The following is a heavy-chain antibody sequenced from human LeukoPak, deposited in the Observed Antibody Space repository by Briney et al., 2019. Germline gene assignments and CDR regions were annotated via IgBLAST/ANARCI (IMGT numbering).Heavy chain of an antibody. CDR1: GFTFSSYG. Sequence: GRSLRLSCAASGFTFSSYGMHWVRQAPGKGLEWVAVISYDGSNKYYADSVKGRFTISRDNSKNTLYLQMNSLRAEDTAVYYCAKPDRFYDFSDYWGQGTLVTVSS. D-gene: IGHD3/OR15-3a*01. V-gene: IGHV3-30*18. CDR3: AKPDRFYDFSDY. J-gene: IGHJ4*02. CDR2: ISYDGSNK.